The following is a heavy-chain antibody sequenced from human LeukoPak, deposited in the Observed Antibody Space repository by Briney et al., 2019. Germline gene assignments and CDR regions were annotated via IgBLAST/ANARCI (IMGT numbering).Heavy chain of an antibody. J-gene: IGHJ3*02. Sequence: PSETLSLTCAVYGGSFSGYYWSWIRQPPGKGLEWIGSIHYTGNTYYNPSLRSRFTISVDTSKNHFSLRLRSVTAADTAVYYCARPLWFGELFHAFDIWGQGTTVTVSS. CDR1: GGSFSGYY. V-gene: IGHV4-34*01. CDR3: ARPLWFGELFHAFDI. D-gene: IGHD3-10*01. CDR2: IHYTGNT.